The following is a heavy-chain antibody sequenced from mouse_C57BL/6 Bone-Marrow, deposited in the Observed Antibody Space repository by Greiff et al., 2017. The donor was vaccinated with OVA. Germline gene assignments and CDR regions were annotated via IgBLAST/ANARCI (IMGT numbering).Heavy chain of an antibody. D-gene: IGHD6-5*01. Sequence: QVQLQQSGPELMKPGASVKLSCKATGYTFTGYWIEWVKPRPGHGLEWIGEILPGSGSTNYNEKFKGKATFTADTYSNTAYMQLSSLTAEDSAIYCCARAHLCPFAYWGQGTLVTVSA. CDR2: ILPGSGST. CDR3: ARAHLCPFAY. V-gene: IGHV1-9*01. CDR1: GYTFTGYW. J-gene: IGHJ3*01.